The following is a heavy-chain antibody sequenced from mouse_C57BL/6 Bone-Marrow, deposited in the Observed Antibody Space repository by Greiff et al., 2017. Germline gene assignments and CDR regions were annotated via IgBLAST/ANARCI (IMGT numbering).Heavy chain of an antibody. Sequence: VQLQQSGAELVRPGASVKLSCTASGFNIKDDYMHWVKQRPEQGLEWIGWIDPENGDTEYASKFQGKATITADTSSNTAYLQLSSLTSEDTAVYYCTTLGGYYCDYWGQGTTLTVSS. J-gene: IGHJ2*01. V-gene: IGHV14-4*01. CDR3: TTLGGYYCDY. CDR1: GFNIKDDY. D-gene: IGHD4-1*01. CDR2: IDPENGDT.